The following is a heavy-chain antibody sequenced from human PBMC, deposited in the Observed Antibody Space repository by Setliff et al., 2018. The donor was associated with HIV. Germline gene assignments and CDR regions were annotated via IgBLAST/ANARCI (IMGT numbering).Heavy chain of an antibody. D-gene: IGHD5-18*01. CDR3: AAWGPRYSYAPYFFDS. V-gene: IGHV4-34*01. Sequence: PSETLSLTCAVYNGSFSGYYWTWIRQPPGKGLEWIGEINDSGSTNYSPSLKSRVTMSVDASRNQFSLRLSSVTAADTAVYYCAAWGPRYSYAPYFFDSWGQGTLVTAPQ. J-gene: IGHJ4*02. CDR1: NGSFSGYY. CDR2: INDSGST.